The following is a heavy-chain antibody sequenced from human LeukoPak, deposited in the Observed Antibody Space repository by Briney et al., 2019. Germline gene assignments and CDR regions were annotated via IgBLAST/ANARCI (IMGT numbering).Heavy chain of an antibody. D-gene: IGHD3-22*01. CDR1: GGSISSYY. CDR3: ARDQITMIVMAGRDADAFDI. J-gene: IGHJ3*02. Sequence: SETLSLTCTVSGGSISSYYWSWIRQPAGKGLEWIGSIYYSGSTYYNPSLKSRVTISVDTSKNQFSLKLSSVTAADTAVYYCARDQITMIVMAGRDADAFDIWGQGTMVTVSS. V-gene: IGHV4-4*07. CDR2: IYYSGST.